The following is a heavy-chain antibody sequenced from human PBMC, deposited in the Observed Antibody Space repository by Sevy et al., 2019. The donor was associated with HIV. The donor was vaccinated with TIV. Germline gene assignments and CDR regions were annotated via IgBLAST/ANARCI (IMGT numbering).Heavy chain of an antibody. CDR1: GFTFSNYY. Sequence: GGSLRLSCTASGFTFSNYYMSWIRQAPGRGLEWVSYSSSSGSTVSYRDSVRGRFTISRDNAKNTVSLQMNSLRAEDTAVYYCARSYGSFGFDNWGQRTLVTVSS. D-gene: IGHD3-16*02. CDR3: ARSYGSFGFDN. J-gene: IGHJ4*02. V-gene: IGHV3-11*01. CDR2: SSSSGSTV.